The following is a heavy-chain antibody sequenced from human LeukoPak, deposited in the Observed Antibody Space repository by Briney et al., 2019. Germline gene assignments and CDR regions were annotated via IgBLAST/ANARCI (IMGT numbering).Heavy chain of an antibody. CDR3: LKGGSYISNPFDY. CDR1: GFTFSSYA. V-gene: IGHV3-64D*09. CDR2: ISSNWGSP. Sequence: GGSLRLSCSASGFTFSSYAMHWVRQAPGKGLEYVSAISSNWGSPYYADSLKGRFTISRDNSKNTLFLQMSSLTAEDTAVYYCLKGGSYISNPFDYWGQGTLVTVSS. J-gene: IGHJ4*02. D-gene: IGHD6-13*01.